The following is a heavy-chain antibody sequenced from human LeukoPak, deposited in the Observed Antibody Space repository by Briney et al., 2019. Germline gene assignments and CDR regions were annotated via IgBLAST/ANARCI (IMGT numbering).Heavy chain of an antibody. Sequence: GGSLRPSCAASGFTFSSYWMSWVRQAPGKGLEWVSGISGSGGSTYYADSVKGRFTISRDYSKNTLYLQMNSLRAEDTAVYYCAKYSGYDWDKTYFDYWGQGTLVTVSS. CDR3: AKYSGYDWDKTYFDY. CDR1: GFTFSSYW. D-gene: IGHD5-12*01. CDR2: ISGSGGST. J-gene: IGHJ4*02. V-gene: IGHV3-23*01.